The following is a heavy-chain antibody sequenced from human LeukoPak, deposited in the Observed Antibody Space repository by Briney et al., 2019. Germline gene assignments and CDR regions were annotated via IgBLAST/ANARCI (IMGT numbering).Heavy chain of an antibody. CDR3: ARGPPYYYGSGYYYYMDV. V-gene: IGHV4-4*07. CDR1: GGPISSYY. D-gene: IGHD3-10*01. J-gene: IGHJ6*03. CDR2: NYTSGST. Sequence: PSETLSLTCTVSGGPISSYYWSWIRQPAGKGLEWLGRNYTSGSTNYNPSFKSRVTISVDKSKNQFSLKLSSVTAADTAVYYCARGPPYYYGSGYYYYMDVWGKGTTVTVSS.